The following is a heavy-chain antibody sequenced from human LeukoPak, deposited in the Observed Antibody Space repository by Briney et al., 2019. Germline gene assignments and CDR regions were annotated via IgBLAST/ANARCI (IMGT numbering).Heavy chain of an antibody. CDR3: ARDLGGNDAFDI. Sequence: GRSLRLSCAASGFTFSSYGMHWVRQAPGKGLEWVAVIWYDGSNKYYADSVKGRFTISRDNSKNTLYLQMNSLRAEDTAVYYCARDLGGNDAFDIWGQGTMVTVSS. J-gene: IGHJ3*02. CDR1: GFTFSSYG. D-gene: IGHD6-25*01. CDR2: IWYDGSNK. V-gene: IGHV3-33*01.